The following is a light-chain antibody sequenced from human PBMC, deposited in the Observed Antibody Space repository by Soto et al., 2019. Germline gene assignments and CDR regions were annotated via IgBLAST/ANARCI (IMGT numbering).Light chain of an antibody. CDR2: DAS. CDR3: QQYDNYDIT. CDR1: QDISNN. V-gene: IGKV1-33*01. J-gene: IGKJ5*01. Sequence: DIQMTQSPSSLSASVGDRVTITCQASQDISNNLHWYQVKPGKAPKLLIYDASNLETGVPSRFSGSGSGTDFTFTINSLEPEDVATYYCQQYDNYDITFGQGTRLDIK.